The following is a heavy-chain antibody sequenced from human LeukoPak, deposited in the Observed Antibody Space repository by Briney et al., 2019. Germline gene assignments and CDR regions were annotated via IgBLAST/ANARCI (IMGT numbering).Heavy chain of an antibody. Sequence: GGSLRLSCAASGFTFSSYSMNWVRQAPGKGLEWVSYISSSSSTIYYADSVKGRFTISRDNAKNSLYLQMNSLRAEDTAVYYCARGKWELLRGGKYYFDYWGQGTLVTVSS. CDR2: ISSSSSTI. CDR1: GFTFSSYS. J-gene: IGHJ4*02. CDR3: ARGKWELLRGGKYYFDY. D-gene: IGHD1-26*01. V-gene: IGHV3-48*01.